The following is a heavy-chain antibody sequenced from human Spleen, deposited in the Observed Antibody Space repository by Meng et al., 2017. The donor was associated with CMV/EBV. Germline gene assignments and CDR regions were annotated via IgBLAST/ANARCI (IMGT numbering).Heavy chain of an antibody. Sequence: SETLSLTCTVSGGSISSGDYYWSWIRQPPGKGLEWIGYIYYSGSTYYNPSLKSRVTISVDTSKNQFSLKLSSVTAADTAVYYCARVTSRYSNYYYGMDVWGQGTTVTVSS. CDR3: ARVTSRYSNYYYGMDV. V-gene: IGHV4-30-4*08. CDR2: IYYSGST. J-gene: IGHJ6*02. CDR1: GGSISSGDYY. D-gene: IGHD4-11*01.